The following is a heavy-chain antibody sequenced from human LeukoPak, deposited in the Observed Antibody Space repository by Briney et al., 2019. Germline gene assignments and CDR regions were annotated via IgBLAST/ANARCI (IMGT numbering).Heavy chain of an antibody. CDR3: ARGFSVAGTATDAFDI. D-gene: IGHD6-19*01. J-gene: IGHJ3*02. V-gene: IGHV1-3*01. CDR2: INAGNGNT. CDR1: GYTFTSYA. Sequence: ASVKVSCKASGYTFTSYAMHWVRQAPGQRLEWMGWINAGNGNTKYSQKFQGRVTMTRDTSTSTVYMELSSLRSEDTAVYYCARGFSVAGTATDAFDIWGQGTMVTVSS.